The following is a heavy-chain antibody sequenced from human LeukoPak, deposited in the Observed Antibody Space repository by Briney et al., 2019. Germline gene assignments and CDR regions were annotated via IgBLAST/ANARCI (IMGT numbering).Heavy chain of an antibody. CDR1: GFTFSSYA. CDR3: AKGGYYDSSGYDG. J-gene: IGHJ4*02. D-gene: IGHD3-22*01. V-gene: IGHV3-23*01. Sequence: GGSLRLSCAASGFTFSSYAMSWVRQAPGKGLEWVSTISGNGGSTYYADSVKGWITISRDNSKNTLYLQMNSLRAEDTAVYYCAKGGYYDSSGYDGWGQGTLVTVSS. CDR2: ISGNGGST.